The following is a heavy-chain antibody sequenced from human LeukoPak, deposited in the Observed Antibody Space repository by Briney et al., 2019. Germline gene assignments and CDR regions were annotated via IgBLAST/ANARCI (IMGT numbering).Heavy chain of an antibody. Sequence: SETLSLTCTVSGGSISSYDWSWIRQPPGKGLEWIGYIYYSGSTNYNPSLKSRVTISVDTSKNQFSLKLSSVTAADTAVYYCARRGIAAADYYFDYWGQGTLVTVSS. D-gene: IGHD6-13*01. CDR1: GGSISSYD. CDR2: IYYSGST. CDR3: ARRGIAAADYYFDY. J-gene: IGHJ4*02. V-gene: IGHV4-59*08.